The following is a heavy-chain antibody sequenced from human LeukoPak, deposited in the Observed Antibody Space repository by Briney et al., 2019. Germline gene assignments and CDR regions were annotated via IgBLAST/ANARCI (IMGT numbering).Heavy chain of an antibody. Sequence: SETLSLTCTVSGGSISSSSYYWGWIRQPPGKGLEWIGSIYYSGSTYYNPSLKSRVTMSVDTSKNQFSLKLSSVTAADTAVYYCARHRYFDTFDYWGQGTLVTVSS. CDR3: ARHRYFDTFDY. J-gene: IGHJ4*02. V-gene: IGHV4-39*07. CDR2: IYYSGST. CDR1: GGSISSSSYY. D-gene: IGHD3-9*01.